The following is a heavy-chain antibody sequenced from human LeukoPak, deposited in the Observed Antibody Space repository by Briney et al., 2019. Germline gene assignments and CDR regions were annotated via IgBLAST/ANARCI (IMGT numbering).Heavy chain of an antibody. D-gene: IGHD2-21*01. J-gene: IGHJ4*02. V-gene: IGHV3-74*01. CDR2: ITSDGRTT. Sequence: QSGGSLRLSCAASGFSFSTSWMHWFRQGPGRGLVWVSRITSDGRTTIYADSVKGRFTISRDNAKNTLYLQMNSLRAEDTAVYYCAREIEDIFDYWGQGTLVTVSS. CDR3: AREIEDIFDY. CDR1: GFSFSTSW.